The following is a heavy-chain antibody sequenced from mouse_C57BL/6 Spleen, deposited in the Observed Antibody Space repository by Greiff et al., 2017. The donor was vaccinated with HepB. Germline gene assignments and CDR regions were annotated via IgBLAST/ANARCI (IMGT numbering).Heavy chain of an antibody. V-gene: IGHV1-5*01. CDR1: GYTFTSYW. Sequence: DVQLVESGTVLARPGASVKMSCKTSGYTFTSYWMHWVKQRPGQGLEWIGAIYPGNSDTSYNQKFKGKAKLTAVTSASTAYMELSSLTNEDSAVYYCTRSLITTVEGSFAYWGQGTLVTVSA. D-gene: IGHD1-1*01. CDR3: TRSLITTVEGSFAY. J-gene: IGHJ3*01. CDR2: IYPGNSDT.